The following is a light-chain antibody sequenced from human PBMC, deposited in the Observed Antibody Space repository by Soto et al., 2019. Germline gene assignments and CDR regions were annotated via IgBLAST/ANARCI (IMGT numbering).Light chain of an antibody. J-gene: IGKJ1*01. Sequence: EIQMTQSPSSLYESEEDRVIITCRASQSISNHLNWYQQKPGKAPKLLIFAASSLQSGVPSRFSGSRSGPDFTLTISSLQPEDFATYYCQQSYSSPPTFGQGTKVDIK. V-gene: IGKV1-39*01. CDR3: QQSYSSPPT. CDR1: QSISNH. CDR2: AAS.